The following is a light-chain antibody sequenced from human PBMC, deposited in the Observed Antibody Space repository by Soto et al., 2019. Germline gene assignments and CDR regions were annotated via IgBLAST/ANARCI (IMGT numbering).Light chain of an antibody. V-gene: IGLV2-14*01. J-gene: IGLJ1*01. Sequence: SVLTQPASVSGSPGQSLTVSCTGTSSDVGGYNYVSWYQQRPGKAPKLMIYEVSNRPSGVSDRFSGSKSGNTASLTISGLQAEDEADYYCSSYTRSSKYVFGNGTKVTV. CDR3: SSYTRSSKYV. CDR1: SSDVGGYNY. CDR2: EVS.